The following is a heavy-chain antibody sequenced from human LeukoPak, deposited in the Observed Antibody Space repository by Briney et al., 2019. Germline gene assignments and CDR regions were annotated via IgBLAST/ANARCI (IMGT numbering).Heavy chain of an antibody. CDR1: GYTFTGYY. CDR2: INPNSGGT. CDR3: ARTVTTNNWFDP. J-gene: IGHJ5*02. D-gene: IGHD4-17*01. Sequence: ASVKVSCKASGYTFTGYYMHWVRQAPGQGLEWMGWINPNSGGTNYAQKFQGRVTMTRDTSISTAYMELSRLRSDDTAVYYCARTVTTNNWFDPWGQGTLVTVSS. V-gene: IGHV1-2*02.